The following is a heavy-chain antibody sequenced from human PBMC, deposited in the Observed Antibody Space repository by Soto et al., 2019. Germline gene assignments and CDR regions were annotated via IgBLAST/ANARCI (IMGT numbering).Heavy chain of an antibody. CDR2: IYHSGST. D-gene: IGHD3-3*01. V-gene: IGHV4-30-2*01. Sequence: PSETLPLTCAVSGGSLSSGGYSWSWILHPPGKGLEWIGYIYHSGSTYYKPSLKSRVTISVGRSKNQFSLKLSSVTAADTAVYYWARCFLGPEGYCYGMGVWGQGTTVTLSS. CDR1: GGSLSSGGYS. J-gene: IGHJ6*02. CDR3: ARCFLGPEGYCYGMGV.